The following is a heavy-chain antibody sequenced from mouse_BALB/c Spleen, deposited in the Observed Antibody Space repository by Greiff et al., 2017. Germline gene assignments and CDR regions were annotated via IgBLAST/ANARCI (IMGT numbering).Heavy chain of an antibody. CDR3: ARRVNYYGSSHFDY. Sequence: VQLQQSGPELEKPGASVKISCKASGYSFTGYNMNWVKQSNGKSLEWIGHIDPYNGGTSYNQKCKGKATLTVDKSSSTAYMQLKSLTSEDSAVYYCARRVNYYGSSHFDYWGQGTTLTVSS. D-gene: IGHD1-1*01. CDR2: IDPYNGGT. J-gene: IGHJ2*01. V-gene: IGHV1S135*01. CDR1: GYSFTGYN.